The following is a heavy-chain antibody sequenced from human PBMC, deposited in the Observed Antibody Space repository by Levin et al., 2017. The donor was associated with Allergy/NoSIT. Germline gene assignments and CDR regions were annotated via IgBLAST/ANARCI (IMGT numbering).Heavy chain of an antibody. J-gene: IGHJ4*02. CDR1: GGSISSSSYY. Sequence: SETLSLTCTVSGGSISSSSYYWGWIRQPPGKGLEWIGSMYYSGSTYHNPSLKSRVTISVDTSKNQFSLKLSSVTAADTAVYYCARAYSSAWRNFDYWGQGTLVTVSS. CDR3: ARAYSSAWRNFDY. V-gene: IGHV4-39*07. D-gene: IGHD6-19*01. CDR2: MYYSGST.